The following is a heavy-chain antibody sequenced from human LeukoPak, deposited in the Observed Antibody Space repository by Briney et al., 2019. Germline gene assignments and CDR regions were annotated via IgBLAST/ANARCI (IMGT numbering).Heavy chain of an antibody. J-gene: IGHJ4*02. V-gene: IGHV3-9*01. CDR1: GFTFSSYS. CDR3: VSSWYS. CDR2: ISWNSGSI. D-gene: IGHD6-13*01. Sequence: GGSLRLSCAASGFTFSSYSMTWVRQAPGKGLEWVSGISWNSGSIGYADSVKGRFTISRDNAKNSLYLQMNSLRAEDTALYYCVSSWYSWGQGTLVTVSS.